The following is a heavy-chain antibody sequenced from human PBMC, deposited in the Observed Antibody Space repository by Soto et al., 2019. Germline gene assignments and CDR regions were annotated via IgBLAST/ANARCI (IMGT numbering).Heavy chain of an antibody. J-gene: IGHJ4*02. CDR3: ARDRSDYYDSSGYYKFDY. V-gene: IGHV1-18*01. Sequence: ASVKVSCKASGYTFTSYGISWVRQAPGQGLEWMGWISAYNGNTNYAQKLQGRVTMTTDTSTSTAYMGLRSLRSDDTAVYYCARDRSDYYDSSGYYKFDYWGQGTLVTVSS. CDR1: GYTFTSYG. CDR2: ISAYNGNT. D-gene: IGHD3-22*01.